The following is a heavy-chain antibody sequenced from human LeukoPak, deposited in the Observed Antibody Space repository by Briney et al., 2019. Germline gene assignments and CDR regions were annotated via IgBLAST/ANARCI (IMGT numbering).Heavy chain of an antibody. CDR2: INPNSGNT. J-gene: IGHJ3*02. V-gene: IGHV1-8*03. Sequence: ASVKVSCKASGYTFTSYYMHWVRQAPGQGLEWMGWINPNSGNTGYAQKFQGRVTITRNTSISTAYMELSSLRSEDTAVYYCARSPVGATEEDAFDIWGQGTMVTVSS. CDR1: GYTFTSYY. CDR3: ARSPVGATEEDAFDI. D-gene: IGHD1-26*01.